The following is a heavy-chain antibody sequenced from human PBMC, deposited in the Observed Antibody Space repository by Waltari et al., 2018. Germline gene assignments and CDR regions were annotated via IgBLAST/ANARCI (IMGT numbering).Heavy chain of an antibody. V-gene: IGHV4-39*01. Sequence: QLQLQESGPGLVKPSETLSLTCTVSGGSISSSSYYSGWIRQPPGKGLEWSGSIYYSGSTYYNPSLKSRVTISVDTSKNQFSLKLSSVTAADTAVYYCASGGRDFWSGYSPSFEYFQHWGQGTLVTVSS. CDR1: GGSISSSSYY. D-gene: IGHD3-3*01. CDR3: ASGGRDFWSGYSPSFEYFQH. CDR2: IYYSGST. J-gene: IGHJ1*01.